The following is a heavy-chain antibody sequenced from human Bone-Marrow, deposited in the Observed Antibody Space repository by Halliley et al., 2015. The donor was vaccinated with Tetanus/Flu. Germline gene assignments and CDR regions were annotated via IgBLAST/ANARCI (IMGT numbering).Heavy chain of an antibody. V-gene: IGHV4-59*01. CDR1: GGSISGNY. D-gene: IGHD7-27*01. Sequence: TLSLTRTVSGGSISGNYWNWIRQPPGKGLEWIGYLYYTGSTNYTHSLESRVTISADPSKNQFSLKMRSVTAADTAIYFCARGLGRRWFDPWGQGALVSVSS. J-gene: IGHJ5*02. CDR2: LYYTGST. CDR3: ARGLGRRWFDP.